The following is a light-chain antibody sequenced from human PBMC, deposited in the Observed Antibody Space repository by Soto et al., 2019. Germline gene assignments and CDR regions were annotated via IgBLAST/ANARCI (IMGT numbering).Light chain of an antibody. CDR2: GAS. CDR1: QSVSRTL. J-gene: IGKJ4*01. CDR3: QHYGTSPPLT. Sequence: EFVLTQSPGTLSLSPGERATLSCRASQSVSRTLLAWYQQKPGQPPRLLIYGASTRGTGIPDRFSGSGSGTDFTLTLSRLEPEDFAVYYCQHYGTSPPLTFGAPTQVEI. V-gene: IGKV3-20*01.